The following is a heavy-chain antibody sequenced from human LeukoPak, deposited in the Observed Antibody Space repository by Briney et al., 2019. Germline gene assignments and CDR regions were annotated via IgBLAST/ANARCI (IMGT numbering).Heavy chain of an antibody. J-gene: IGHJ6*02. Sequence: PGGSLRLSCAASGFTVSSNYMSWVRQAPGKGLEWVSVIYSGGSTYYADSVKGRFTISRDNSKNTLYLQMNSLRAEDTAVYYCASSCSSTSCYPHVPTKTHYYHYYGMDVWGQGTTVTVSS. D-gene: IGHD2-2*01. V-gene: IGHV3-66*02. CDR1: GFTVSSNY. CDR2: IYSGGST. CDR3: ASSCSSTSCYPHVPTKTHYYHYYGMDV.